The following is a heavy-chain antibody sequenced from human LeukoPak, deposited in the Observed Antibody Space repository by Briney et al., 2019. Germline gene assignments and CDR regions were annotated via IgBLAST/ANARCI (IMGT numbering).Heavy chain of an antibody. CDR2: IYHSGST. CDR1: GYSISSGYY. V-gene: IGHV4-38-2*01. CDR3: ARTPWFGELLFDF. J-gene: IGHJ4*02. Sequence: SETLSLTCAVSGYSISSGYYWGWIRQPPGKGLEWIGSIYHSGSTYYNPSLKSRVTISVDTSKNQFSLKLSSVTAADTAVYYCARTPWFGELLFDFWGQGTLVTVSS. D-gene: IGHD3-10*01.